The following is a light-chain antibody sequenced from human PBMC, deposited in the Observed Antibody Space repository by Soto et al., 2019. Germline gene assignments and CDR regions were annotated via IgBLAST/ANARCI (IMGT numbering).Light chain of an antibody. CDR3: CSWDSSMSAYV. CDR2: DVS. J-gene: IGLJ1*01. V-gene: IGLV2-11*01. CDR1: SSDVGGYNY. Sequence: QSVLTQPRSVSGSPGQSVTISCTGTSSDVGGYNYVSWYQQHPGKAPKLMIYDVSKRPSGVPDRFSGSKSGNTASLTISGLQAEDEADYYCCSWDSSMSAYVFGTRTKVTVL.